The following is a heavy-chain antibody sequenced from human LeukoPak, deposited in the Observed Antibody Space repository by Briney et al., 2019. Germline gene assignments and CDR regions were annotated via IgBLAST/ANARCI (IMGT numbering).Heavy chain of an antibody. CDR3: ARDSRGYCSGGSCYGMDV. J-gene: IGHJ6*02. CDR1: GGTFSSYA. V-gene: IGHV1-69*13. Sequence: ASVKVSCKASGGTFSSYAISWVRQAPGQGLEWMGGIIPIFGTANYAQKFQGRVTITADESTCTAYMELSSLRSEDTAVYYCARDSRGYCSGGSCYGMDVWGQGTTVTVSS. CDR2: IIPIFGTA. D-gene: IGHD2-15*01.